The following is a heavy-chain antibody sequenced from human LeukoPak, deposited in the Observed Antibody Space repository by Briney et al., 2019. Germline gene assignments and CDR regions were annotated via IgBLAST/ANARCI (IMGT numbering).Heavy chain of an antibody. J-gene: IGHJ3*02. V-gene: IGHV4-4*07. D-gene: IGHD3-10*01. CDR1: GGSISSYY. Sequence: SETLSLTCTVSGGSISSYYWSWIRQPAGKGLEWIGRIYTSGSTNYNPSLKSRVTMSVDTSKNQFSLKLSSVTAADTAMYYCARDRGLWLGEARDAFDIWGQGTMVTVFS. CDR2: IYTSGST. CDR3: ARDRGLWLGEARDAFDI.